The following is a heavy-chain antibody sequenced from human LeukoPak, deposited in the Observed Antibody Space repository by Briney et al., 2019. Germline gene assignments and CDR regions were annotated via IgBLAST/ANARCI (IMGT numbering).Heavy chain of an antibody. J-gene: IGHJ4*02. D-gene: IGHD3-3*01. Sequence: ASVKVSCKASGGTFSSYAISWVRQAPGQVLEWMGWINPNSGGTNYAQKFQGRVTVTRDTSISTAYMELSRLRSDDTAVYYCARGRLFGEVIRWGQGTLVTVSS. CDR1: GGTFSSYA. V-gene: IGHV1-2*02. CDR2: INPNSGGT. CDR3: ARGRLFGEVIR.